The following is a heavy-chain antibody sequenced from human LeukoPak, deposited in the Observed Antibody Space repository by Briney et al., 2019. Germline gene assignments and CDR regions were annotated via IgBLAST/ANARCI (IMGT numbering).Heavy chain of an antibody. J-gene: IGHJ3*02. V-gene: IGHV3-23*01. CDR3: EAFYYDESGWGDASDM. CDR1: GFTFSSYA. CDR2: ISGSGGST. Sequence: GGSLRLSCAASGFTFSSYAMSWVRQAPGKGLEWVSAISGSGGSTYYADSVKGRFTISRDNSKNTLYLQMNSLRAEDTAVYYCEAFYYDESGWGDASDMWGQGTMVTVSS. D-gene: IGHD3-16*01.